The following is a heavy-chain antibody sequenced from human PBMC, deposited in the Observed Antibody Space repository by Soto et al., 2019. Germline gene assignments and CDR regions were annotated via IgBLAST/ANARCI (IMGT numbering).Heavy chain of an antibody. CDR3: ARYCSSTSCYDPYYYYGMDV. CDR1: GGSFSGYY. V-gene: IGHV4-34*01. CDR2: INHSGST. D-gene: IGHD2-2*01. J-gene: IGHJ6*02. Sequence: PSETLSLTCAVYGGSFSGYYWSWIRQPPGKGLEWIGEINHSGSTNYNPSLKSRVTISVDTSKNQFSLKLSSVTAADTAVYYCARYCSSTSCYDPYYYYGMDVWGQGTTVTVSS.